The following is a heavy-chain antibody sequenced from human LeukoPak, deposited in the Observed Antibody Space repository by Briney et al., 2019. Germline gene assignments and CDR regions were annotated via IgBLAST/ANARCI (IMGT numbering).Heavy chain of an antibody. V-gene: IGHV3-21*01. CDR3: ASAVAGTDYYYGMDV. CDR1: GFTFSSYS. J-gene: IGHJ6*02. D-gene: IGHD6-19*01. Sequence: PGGSLRLSCAASGFTFSSYSMNWVRQAPGKGLEWVSSISSSSYIYYADSVKGRFTISRDNAKNSLYLQMNSLRAEDTAVYYCASAVAGTDYYYGMDVWGQGTTVTASS. CDR2: ISSSSYI.